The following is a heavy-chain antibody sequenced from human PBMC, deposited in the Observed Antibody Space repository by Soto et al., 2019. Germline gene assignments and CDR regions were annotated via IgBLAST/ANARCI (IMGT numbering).Heavy chain of an antibody. CDR3: ARDIVATIASGYYYMDV. V-gene: IGHV1-69*08. CDR1: GGTFSSYT. D-gene: IGHD5-12*01. Sequence: QVQLVQSGAEVKKPGSSVKVSCKASGGTFSSYTISWVRRAPGQGLEWMGRIIPILGIANYAQKFQGRVTITANKSTSTAYMELSSLRSEDTAVYYCARDIVATIASGYYYMDVWGKGTTVTVSS. CDR2: IIPILGIA. J-gene: IGHJ6*03.